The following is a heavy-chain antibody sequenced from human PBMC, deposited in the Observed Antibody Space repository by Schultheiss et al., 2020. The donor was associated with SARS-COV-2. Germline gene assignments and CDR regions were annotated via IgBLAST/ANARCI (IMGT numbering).Heavy chain of an antibody. J-gene: IGHJ4*02. V-gene: IGHV3-33*01. CDR1: GFTFSSYG. D-gene: IGHD5-18*01. CDR2: IWYDGSNK. CDR3: ARGRRYSYGFSDY. Sequence: GGSLRLSCAASGFTFSSYGMHWVRQAPGKGLEWVAVIWYDGSNKYYADSVKGRFTISRDNSKNTLYLQMNSLRAEDMAVYYCARGRRYSYGFSDYWGQGTLVTVSS.